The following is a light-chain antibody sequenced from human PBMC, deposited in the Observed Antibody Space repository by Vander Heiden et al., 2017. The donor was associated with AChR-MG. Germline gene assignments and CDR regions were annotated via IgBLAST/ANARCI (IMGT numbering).Light chain of an antibody. CDR1: QGIRKQ. J-gene: IGKJ2*01. V-gene: IGKV1-17*01. Sequence: DTQITQSPSSLSASRGDRVTITCRVSQGIRKQGGWYQQKPVKAPKRRIYEASRFSGSGYGTEFTLTISSRQPEDFATYYCRHQNNSPTPVGQSTQMDIK. CDR2: E. CDR3: RHQNNSPTP.